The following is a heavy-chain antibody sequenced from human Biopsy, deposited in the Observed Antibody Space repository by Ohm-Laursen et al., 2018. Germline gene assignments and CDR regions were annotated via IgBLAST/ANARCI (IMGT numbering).Heavy chain of an antibody. CDR3: ARVPAYPSIDGYYGLDL. CDR2: INPNRGNA. V-gene: IGHV1-2*02. J-gene: IGHJ6*02. Sequence: ASVKVSCKASGYTFAGYYLHWVRQAPGHGLEWMGWINPNRGNANYAQSFQGRLTVTRDTSISTAYMELTSLTFDDTAIYYCARVPAYPSIDGYYGLDLWGQGTMVIVSS. D-gene: IGHD3-9*01. CDR1: GYTFAGYY.